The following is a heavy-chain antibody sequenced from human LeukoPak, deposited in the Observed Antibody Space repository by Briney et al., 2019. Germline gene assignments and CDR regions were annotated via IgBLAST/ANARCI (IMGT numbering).Heavy chain of an antibody. Sequence: GESLKISCKGVGYSFTNYWIGWVRQMPGKGMEWMGVIYPGDSRVRYNPSFQGQVTISVDKSVGTAYLQWISLKASDTAMYYCACRDLSSTWSYPWGQGTLATVSS. D-gene: IGHD6-13*01. J-gene: IGHJ5*02. CDR1: GYSFTNYW. CDR2: IYPGDSRV. CDR3: ACRDLSSTWSYP. V-gene: IGHV5-51*01.